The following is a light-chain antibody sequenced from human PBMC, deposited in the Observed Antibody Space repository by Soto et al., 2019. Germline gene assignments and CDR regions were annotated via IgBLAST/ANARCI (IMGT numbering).Light chain of an antibody. V-gene: IGKV1-9*01. CDR3: QQFKSYPLT. J-gene: IGKJ4*01. Sequence: IQLTQSSSSLSTSVRDRVTITCRASQGISSYLAWYQQKPGKAPKLLIYAASTLQSGVPSRFSGSGSGTDFTLTISSLRPEDFATYYCQQFKSYPLTFGGGTKVDIK. CDR1: QGISSY. CDR2: AAS.